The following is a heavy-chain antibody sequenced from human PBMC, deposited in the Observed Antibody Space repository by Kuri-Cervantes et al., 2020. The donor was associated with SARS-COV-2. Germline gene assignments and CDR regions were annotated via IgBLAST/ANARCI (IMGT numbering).Heavy chain of an antibody. D-gene: IGHD6-19*01. CDR3: ATDGVAGYLTIDF. CDR1: GGTFSTSI. J-gene: IGHJ4*02. V-gene: IGHV1-69*10. CDR2: IMLTLDIP. Sequence: SVPVSRKASGGTFSTSIISGVRQAPGQGLEWMGGIMLTLDIPNYAQTFRGRVTITADKSTRAAYVELNSLTSEVTAVYYRATDGVAGYLTIDFWGQGTLVTVSS.